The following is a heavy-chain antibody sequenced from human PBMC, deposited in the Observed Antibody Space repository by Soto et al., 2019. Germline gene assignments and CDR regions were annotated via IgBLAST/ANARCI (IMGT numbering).Heavy chain of an antibody. V-gene: IGHV5-51*01. CDR2: IYPGDSDT. D-gene: IGHD2-2*01. CDR3: ARLGSKDIVLVPAAH. J-gene: IGHJ4*02. Sequence: GESLKISCKGSGYSFTSYWIGWVRQMPGKGLEWMGIIYPGDSDTRYSPSFQGQATISADKSISTAYLQWSSLKASVTAMYYCARLGSKDIVLVPAAHWGQGTLVTVSS. CDR1: GYSFTSYW.